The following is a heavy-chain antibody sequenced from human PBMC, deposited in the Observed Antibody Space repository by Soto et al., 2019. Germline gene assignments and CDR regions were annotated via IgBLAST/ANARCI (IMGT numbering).Heavy chain of an antibody. CDR3: ARDLGLNDYSNYAHN. J-gene: IGHJ4*02. CDR2: IIPIFGTA. D-gene: IGHD4-4*01. CDR1: GGTFSSYA. V-gene: IGHV1-69*06. Sequence: GASVKVSCKASGGTFSSYAISWVRPAPGQGLEWMGGIIPIFGTANYAQKFQGRVTITADKSTSTAYMELSSLRSEDTAVYYCARDLGLNDYSNYAHNWGQGTQVTVS.